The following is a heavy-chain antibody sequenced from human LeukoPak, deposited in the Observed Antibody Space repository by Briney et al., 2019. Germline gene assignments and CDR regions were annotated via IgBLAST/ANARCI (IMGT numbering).Heavy chain of an antibody. Sequence: SETLSLTCAVYGGSFSGYYWSWIRQPPGKGLEWIGEINHSGSTNYNPSLKSRVTISVDMSKNQFSLKLSSVTAADTAVYYCARGPPAKPGTGYYYGMDVWGQGTTVTVSS. CDR1: GGSFSGYY. CDR2: INHSGST. J-gene: IGHJ6*02. V-gene: IGHV4-34*01. D-gene: IGHD2-2*01. CDR3: ARGPPAKPGTGYYYGMDV.